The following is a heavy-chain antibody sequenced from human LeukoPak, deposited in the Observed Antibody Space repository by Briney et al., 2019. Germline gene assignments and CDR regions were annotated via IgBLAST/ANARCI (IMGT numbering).Heavy chain of an antibody. D-gene: IGHD3-22*01. Sequence: GGSLRLSCAASGFIFSNAWMNWVRQAPGKGLEWVGRIKSKPDGGTTDYAAPVKDRFTISRDDSKDTVFLQMNSLKTEDTAVYYCATGGYFLDYWGQGTLVTVSP. CDR1: GFIFSNAW. CDR2: IKSKPDGGTT. J-gene: IGHJ4*02. CDR3: ATGGYFLDY. V-gene: IGHV3-15*01.